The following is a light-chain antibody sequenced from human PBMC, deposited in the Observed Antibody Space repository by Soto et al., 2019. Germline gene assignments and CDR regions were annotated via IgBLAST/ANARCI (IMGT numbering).Light chain of an antibody. V-gene: IGKV3-15*01. CDR1: QGVTTN. CDR2: GAS. CDR3: QQYHKWPPIT. Sequence: EIVMTQSPAALSVSPGERATLSCRAGQGVTTNFAWYQQKPGQAPRLLIHGASTRAPGIPARFSGSGSGTEFTLTISSLQSEDFAVYYCQQYHKWPPITFGQGTRLEIK. J-gene: IGKJ5*01.